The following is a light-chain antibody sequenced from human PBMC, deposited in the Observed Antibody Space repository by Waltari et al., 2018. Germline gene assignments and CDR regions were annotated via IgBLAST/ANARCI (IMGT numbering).Light chain of an antibody. CDR2: DAS. CDR1: QNINSY. Sequence: EIVLTQSPATLSLSPGERATLSCRASQNINSYLAWYQQKPGQAPRLLIYDASNRATGIPARFSGSGSGTDFTRTISSLEPEDFAVYYCQQRRDWPLSFGGGTKVEIK. CDR3: QQRRDWPLS. V-gene: IGKV3-11*01. J-gene: IGKJ4*01.